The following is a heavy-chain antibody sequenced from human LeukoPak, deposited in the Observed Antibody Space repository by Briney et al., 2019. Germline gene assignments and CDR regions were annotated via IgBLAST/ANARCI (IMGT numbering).Heavy chain of an antibody. CDR3: GKFYDSSGYTDDAFDI. J-gene: IGHJ3*02. CDR2: ISGSGGST. D-gene: IGHD3-22*01. V-gene: IGHV3-23*01. CDR1: GFTVSSNY. Sequence: GGSLRLSCAASGFTVSSNYMSWVRQAPGKGLEWVSAISGSGGSTYYADSVKGRFTISRGNSKNTLHLQMNSLRAEDTAVYYCGKFYDSSGYTDDAFDIWGQGTMVTVSS.